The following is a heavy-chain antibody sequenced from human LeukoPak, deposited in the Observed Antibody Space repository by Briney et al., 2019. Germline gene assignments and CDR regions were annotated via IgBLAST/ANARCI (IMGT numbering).Heavy chain of an antibody. CDR2: ISYDGSNK. D-gene: IGHD3-22*01. Sequence: PGGSLRLSCAASGFTFSSYGMHWVRQAPGKGLEWVAVISYDGSNKYYADSVKGRFTISRDNSKNTLYLQMNSLRAEDTAVYYCAKPYYYDSSGYYPHDYWGQGTLVTVSS. CDR1: GFTFSSYG. CDR3: AKPYYYDSSGYYPHDY. V-gene: IGHV3-30*18. J-gene: IGHJ4*02.